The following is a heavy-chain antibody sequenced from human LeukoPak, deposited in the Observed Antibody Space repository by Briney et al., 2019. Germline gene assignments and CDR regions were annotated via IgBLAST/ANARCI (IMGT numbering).Heavy chain of an antibody. J-gene: IGHJ6*03. Sequence: GGSLRLSCAASGFTFSSYAMSWVRQAPGKGLEWVSAISGSGGSTYYADSVKGRFTISRDNSKNTLYLQMNSLRAEDTAVYYCAKGRSSWSYYYMDVWGKGTTVTVS. CDR1: GFTFSSYA. CDR2: ISGSGGST. D-gene: IGHD6-13*01. V-gene: IGHV3-23*01. CDR3: AKGRSSWSYYYMDV.